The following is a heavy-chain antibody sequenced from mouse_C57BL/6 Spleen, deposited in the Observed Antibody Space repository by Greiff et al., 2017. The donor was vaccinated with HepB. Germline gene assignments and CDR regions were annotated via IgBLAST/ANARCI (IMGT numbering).Heavy chain of an antibody. CDR3: ARGSNSYAMDY. J-gene: IGHJ4*01. V-gene: IGHV1-4*01. CDR2: INPSSGYT. D-gene: IGHD2-5*01. CDR1: GYTFTSYT. Sequence: QVQLQQSGAELARPGASVKMSCKAFGYTFTSYTMHWVKQRPGQGLEWIGYINPSSGYTKYNQKFKDKATLTADKSSSTAYMQLSSLTSEDSAVYYCARGSNSYAMDYWGQGTSVTVSS.